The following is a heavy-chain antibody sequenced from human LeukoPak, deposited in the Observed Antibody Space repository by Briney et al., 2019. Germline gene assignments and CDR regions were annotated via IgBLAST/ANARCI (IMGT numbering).Heavy chain of an antibody. V-gene: IGHV1-2*02. D-gene: IGHD5-12*01. CDR1: GYTFTSYA. Sequence: GASVKVSCKASGYTFTSYAMNWVRQAPGQGLEWMGWINPNSGGTNYAQKFQGRVTMTRDTSISTAYMELSRLRSDDTAVYYCARVGQDIVATSPEIWGQGTMVTVSS. CDR3: ARVGQDIVATSPEI. J-gene: IGHJ3*02. CDR2: INPNSGGT.